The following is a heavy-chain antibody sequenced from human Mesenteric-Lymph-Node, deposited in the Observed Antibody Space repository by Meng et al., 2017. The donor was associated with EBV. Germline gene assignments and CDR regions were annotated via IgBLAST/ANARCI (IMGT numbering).Heavy chain of an antibody. CDR1: GFAFSSYG. J-gene: IGHJ4*02. Sequence: EVQLVESGGGLAQPGGSLSLSCAASGFAFSSYGMSWVRQAPGKGLEWVSVISGSGGSTYYADSVKGRFTISRDNSKNTLYLQMNSLRAEDTAVYYCAKSSRDPRDSYFDYWGQGTLVTVAS. V-gene: IGHV3-23*04. CDR3: AKSSRDPRDSYFDY. CDR2: ISGSGGST.